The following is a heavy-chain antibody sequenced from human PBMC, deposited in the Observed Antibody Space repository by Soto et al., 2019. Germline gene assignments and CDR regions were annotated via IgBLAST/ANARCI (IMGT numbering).Heavy chain of an antibody. Sequence: QVQLVQSGAEVKKPGSSVKVSCKASGGTLSNYAFTWVRQAPGQGLEWMGGIIPIFNTANYAQRFQGRVTITADESTSTAYMELNGLRSEDTAVYYCARVRPTDYVGNYTNGMDVWGQGTPVTVSS. CDR1: GGTLSNYA. CDR2: IIPIFNTA. D-gene: IGHD4-17*01. J-gene: IGHJ6*02. CDR3: ARVRPTDYVGNYTNGMDV. V-gene: IGHV1-69*01.